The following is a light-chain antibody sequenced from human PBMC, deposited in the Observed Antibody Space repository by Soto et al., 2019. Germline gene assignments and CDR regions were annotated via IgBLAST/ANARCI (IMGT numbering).Light chain of an antibody. CDR1: SSDFGSYNL. Sequence: QSALTQPAYVSGSPGQSITISCTGTSSDFGSYNLVSWYQQHPGKAPKLMIYEVSKRPSGVSNRFSGSKSGNTASLTISGLQAEDEADYYCCSYAGSSTPSDFGTGTKVTVL. V-gene: IGLV2-23*02. J-gene: IGLJ1*01. CDR2: EVS. CDR3: CSYAGSSTPSD.